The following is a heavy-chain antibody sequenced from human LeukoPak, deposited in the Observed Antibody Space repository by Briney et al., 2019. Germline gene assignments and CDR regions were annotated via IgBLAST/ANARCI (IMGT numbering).Heavy chain of an antibody. D-gene: IGHD2-21*02. Sequence: GASVKVSCKASGYTFTSYYMHWVRQAPGQGLEWMGIINPSGGSTSYAQKFQGRVTMTRDTSTSTVYMELSSLRSEDTAVYYCARAGSEYCGGDCPKFDYWGQGTLVTVSS. J-gene: IGHJ4*02. CDR1: GYTFTSYY. CDR3: ARAGSEYCGGDCPKFDY. CDR2: INPSGGST. V-gene: IGHV1-46*01.